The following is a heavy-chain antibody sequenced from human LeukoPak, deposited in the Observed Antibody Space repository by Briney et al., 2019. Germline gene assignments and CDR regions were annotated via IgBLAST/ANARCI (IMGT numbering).Heavy chain of an antibody. J-gene: IGHJ4*02. CDR1: GFTFSNYA. Sequence: SGGSLRLSCAASGFTFSNYAMHWDRQAPGKGLEWVALIKPDGSEKYYVDSVKGRFTISRDNTKYSLCLQMNSLRAEDTAVYYCRVLRYFDWLLFDYWGQGTLVTVSS. CDR2: IKPDGSEK. CDR3: RVLRYFDWLLFDY. D-gene: IGHD3-9*01. V-gene: IGHV3-7*01.